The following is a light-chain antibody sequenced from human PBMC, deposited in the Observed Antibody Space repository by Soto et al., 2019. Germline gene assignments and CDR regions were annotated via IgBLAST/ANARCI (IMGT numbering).Light chain of an antibody. Sequence: QSVLTQPPSVSAAPGQKVTNSCSGGSSNIGNYYVSWYQQLPGVAPKLLIFASDKRPSGIPDRFSGSQSGASGTLDITGLQTGDEADYYCGSWDGSLNTYVFGTGTKLTVL. CDR2: ASD. V-gene: IGLV1-51*01. CDR1: SSNIGNYY. J-gene: IGLJ1*01. CDR3: GSWDGSLNTYV.